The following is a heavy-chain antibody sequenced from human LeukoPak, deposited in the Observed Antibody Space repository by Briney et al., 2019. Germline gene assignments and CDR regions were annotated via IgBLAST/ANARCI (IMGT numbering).Heavy chain of an antibody. D-gene: IGHD3-16*01. CDR1: GYTFTSYD. J-gene: IGHJ6*03. CDR3: PRKHAARWGYYYYMDV. CDR2: MNPNSGNT. V-gene: IGHV1-8*01. Sequence: ASVKVSCKASGYTFTSYDINWVRQATGQGLEWMGWMNPNSGNTGYAQKFQGRVTMTRNTSISTAYMELSSLRSEDTAVYYCPRKHAARWGYYYYMDVWGKGTTVTVSS.